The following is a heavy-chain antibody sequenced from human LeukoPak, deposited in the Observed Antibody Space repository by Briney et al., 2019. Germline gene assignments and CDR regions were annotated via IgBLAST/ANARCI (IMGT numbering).Heavy chain of an antibody. J-gene: IGHJ6*03. Sequence: GGSLRLSCAASGFSFSSYGISWVRQAPGKGLEWISTIHTSGGTTYYADSVKGRFTVSRDNSKNTLYLQMNSLSAEDTAVYYCAKNGDRGAYCSGGTCYPYYYHYMDVWGKGTTVTISS. CDR1: GFSFSSYG. CDR2: IHTSGGTT. CDR3: AKNGDRGAYCSGGTCYPYYYHYMDV. D-gene: IGHD2-15*01. V-gene: IGHV3-23*01.